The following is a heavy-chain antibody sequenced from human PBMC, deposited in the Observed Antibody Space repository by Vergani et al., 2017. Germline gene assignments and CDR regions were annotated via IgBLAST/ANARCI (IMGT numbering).Heavy chain of an antibody. CDR1: GGSFSGYY. CDR3: ARAQRSITMVRGVQRNWFDP. CDR2: INHSGST. D-gene: IGHD3-10*01. J-gene: IGHJ5*02. V-gene: IGHV4-34*01. Sequence: QVQLQQWGAGLLKPSETLSLTCAVYGGSFSGYYWSWIRQPPGKGLEWIGEINHSGSTNYNPSLKSRVTISVDTSKNQFSLKLSSVTAADTAVYYCARAQRSITMVRGVQRNWFDPWGQGTLVTVSS.